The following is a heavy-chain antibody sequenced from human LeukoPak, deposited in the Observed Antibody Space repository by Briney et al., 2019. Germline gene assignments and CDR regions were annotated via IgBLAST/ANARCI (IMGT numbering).Heavy chain of an antibody. V-gene: IGHV3-64*01. CDR2: ISSNGGST. D-gene: IGHD5-18*01. Sequence: GGSLRLSCAASGFPFSSYAMHWVRQAPGKGLEYVSAISSNGGSTYYANSVKGRFTISRDNSKNTLYLQMGSLRAEDMAVYYCARSYGRVPIDYWGQGTLVTVSS. CDR1: GFPFSSYA. J-gene: IGHJ4*02. CDR3: ARSYGRVPIDY.